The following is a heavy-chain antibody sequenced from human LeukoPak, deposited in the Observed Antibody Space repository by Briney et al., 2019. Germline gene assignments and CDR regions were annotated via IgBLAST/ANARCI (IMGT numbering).Heavy chain of an antibody. D-gene: IGHD5-18*01. Sequence: GGSLRLSFAAFGFTFDDYAMHWVRQAPGKGLEWVSGISWNSGSIGYADSVKGRFTISRDNAKNSLYLQMNSLRAEDTALYYCAKPGHTAMVSPSWFDPWGQGTLVTVSS. CDR2: ISWNSGSI. CDR1: GFTFDDYA. J-gene: IGHJ5*02. CDR3: AKPGHTAMVSPSWFDP. V-gene: IGHV3-9*01.